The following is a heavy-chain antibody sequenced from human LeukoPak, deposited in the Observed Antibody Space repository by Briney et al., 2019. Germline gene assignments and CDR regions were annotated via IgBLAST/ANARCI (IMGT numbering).Heavy chain of an antibody. V-gene: IGHV3-74*01. CDR2: INNDGSST. Sequence: PGGSLRLSCAASGFTFSSYWIHWVRQAPGKGLVWVSYINNDGSSTVYADSVKGRFTASRDNAKNTLYLQMNSLRVEDTAVYYCARDRRDYGGPFDYWGQGTLVTVSS. CDR1: GFTFSSYW. CDR3: ARDRRDYGGPFDY. D-gene: IGHD4-23*01. J-gene: IGHJ4*02.